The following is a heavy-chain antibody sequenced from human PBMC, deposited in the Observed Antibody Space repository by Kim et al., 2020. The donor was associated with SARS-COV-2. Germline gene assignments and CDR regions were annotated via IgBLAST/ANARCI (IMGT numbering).Heavy chain of an antibody. CDR3: ARDHISYYGSGSYGGIDY. D-gene: IGHD3-10*01. J-gene: IGHJ4*02. V-gene: IGHV3-11*06. Sequence: KGRFTISRDNAKNSLYLQMNSLRAEDTAVYYCARDHISYYGSGSYGGIDYWGQGTLVTVSS.